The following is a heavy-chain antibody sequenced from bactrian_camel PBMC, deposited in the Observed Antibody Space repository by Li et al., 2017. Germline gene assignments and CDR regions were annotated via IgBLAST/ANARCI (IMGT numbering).Heavy chain of an antibody. CDR3: AADRALDDDCYVGSLYTDFAY. V-gene: IGHV3S53*01. J-gene: IGHJ6*01. Sequence: MGWYRQAPGKQREGVATLFKNGSATYADSLKARFTISRDNAKSTLYLQMNNLKPEDTAMYYCAADRALDDDCYVGSLYTDFAYWGQGTQVTVS. D-gene: IGHD3*01. CDR2: LFKNGSA.